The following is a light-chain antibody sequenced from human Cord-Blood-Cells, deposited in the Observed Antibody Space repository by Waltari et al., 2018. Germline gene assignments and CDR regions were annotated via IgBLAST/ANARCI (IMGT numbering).Light chain of an antibody. CDR1: SSDVGSYTL. CDR2: EVS. J-gene: IGLJ3*02. Sequence: QSALTQPASVSGSPGQSITISCTGTSSDVGSYTLVSWYQQHPGKAPKRMIYEVSKRPSGVSNRFSGSKSGNTASLTISGLQAEDEADYYCCSYAGSSRVFGGGTKLTVL. CDR3: CSYAGSSRV. V-gene: IGLV2-23*02.